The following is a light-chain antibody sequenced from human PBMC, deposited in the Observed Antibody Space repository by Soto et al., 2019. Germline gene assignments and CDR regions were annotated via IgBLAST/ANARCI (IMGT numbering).Light chain of an antibody. J-gene: IGKJ1*01. V-gene: IGKV3-20*01. Sequence: IVLTQCPGTLSLSPGGRATLSCRASQSVSSSSLSWYQQKPCQAPSLLIYDTSNRATGIPDRLSGSASGTDFTLTISRMEPEDSAVYYCQQYGTSGTFGQGTKVDI. CDR3: QQYGTSGT. CDR2: DTS. CDR1: QSVSSSS.